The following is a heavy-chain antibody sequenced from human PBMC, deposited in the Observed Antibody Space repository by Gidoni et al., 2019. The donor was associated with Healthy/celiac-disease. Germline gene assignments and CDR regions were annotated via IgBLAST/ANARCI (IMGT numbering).Heavy chain of an antibody. Sequence: QVQLVQSGAEVKKPGASVKVSCKASGYTFTGYYMHWLRQAPGQGLEWMGRINPNSGGTNYAQEFQGRVTMTRDTSITTAYMELSRLRSDDTAVYYCARDWSPQSSSWYKYYFDYWGQGTLVTVSS. D-gene: IGHD6-13*01. J-gene: IGHJ4*02. V-gene: IGHV1-2*06. CDR1: GYTFTGYY. CDR2: INPNSGGT. CDR3: ARDWSPQSSSWYKYYFDY.